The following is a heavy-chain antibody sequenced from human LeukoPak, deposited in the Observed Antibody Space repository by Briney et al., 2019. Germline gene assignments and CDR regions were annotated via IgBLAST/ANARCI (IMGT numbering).Heavy chain of an antibody. CDR2: IYYSGST. V-gene: IGHV4-59*01. CDR3: ARGDFCSKSNCYLRPMDV. D-gene: IGHD3-3*01. J-gene: IGHJ6*03. Sequence: SETLSLTCTVSGGSISDYYWNWIRQPPGKGLEWMGYIYYSGSTTYNPSLKSRVTMSVDTSKKQFSLKLRSVPAADTAVYYCARGDFCSKSNCYLRPMDVWGKGTTVTVSS. CDR1: GGSISDYY.